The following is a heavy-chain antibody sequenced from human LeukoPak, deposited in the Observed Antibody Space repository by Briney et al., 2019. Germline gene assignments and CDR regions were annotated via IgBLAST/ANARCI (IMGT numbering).Heavy chain of an antibody. J-gene: IGHJ4*02. D-gene: IGHD1-26*01. CDR1: GFTFSNHW. CDR2: MNSDGSSI. V-gene: IGHV3-74*01. Sequence: PGGSLRLSCVASGFTFSNHWMHRVRQAPGKGLVWVSRMNSDGSSISYVDSVKGRFTISRDNAKNTLYLQMNSLRAEDTAVYYCAKINGSYFLLLDYWGQGTLVTVSS. CDR3: AKINGSYFLLLDY.